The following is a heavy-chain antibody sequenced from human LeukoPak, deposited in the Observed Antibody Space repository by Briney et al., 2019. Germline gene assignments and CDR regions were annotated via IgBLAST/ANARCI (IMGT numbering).Heavy chain of an antibody. Sequence: PSQTLSLTCTVSGGSISSGSYYWSWIRQPAGKGLEWIGRIYTSGSTNYNPSLKSRVTISVDTSKNQFSLKLSSVTAADTAVYYCARVKFSLPAAPAGAFDIWGQGTMVTVSS. V-gene: IGHV4-61*02. CDR3: ARVKFSLPAAPAGAFDI. CDR2: IYTSGST. J-gene: IGHJ3*02. CDR1: GGSISSGSYY. D-gene: IGHD2-2*01.